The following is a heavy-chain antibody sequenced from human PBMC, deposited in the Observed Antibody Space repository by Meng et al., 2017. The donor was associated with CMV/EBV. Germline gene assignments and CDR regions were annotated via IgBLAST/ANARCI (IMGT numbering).Heavy chain of an antibody. J-gene: IGHJ4*02. CDR1: GYTFTSYD. V-gene: IGHV1-2*02. D-gene: IGHD3-22*01. CDR3: ARVNYYDSSGYYPDY. CDR2: MNPNSGGT. Sequence: PVKVSCKASGYTFTSYDINWVRQATGQGLEWMGWMNPNSGGTSYAQKFQGRVTMTRDTSISTAYMELSRLRSDDTAVYYCARVNYYDSSGYYPDYWGQGTLVTVSS.